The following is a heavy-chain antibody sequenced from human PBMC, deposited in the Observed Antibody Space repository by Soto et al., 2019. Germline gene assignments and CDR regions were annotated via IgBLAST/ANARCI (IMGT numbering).Heavy chain of an antibody. CDR1: GYTFTSYY. CDR3: ARAAITIFGVVIIQSPDYYYYMDV. V-gene: IGHV1-46*03. CDR2: INPSGGST. J-gene: IGHJ6*03. Sequence: ASVKVSCKASGYTFTSYYMHWVRQAPGQGLEWMGIINPSGGSTSYAQKFQGRVTMTRDTSTSTVYMELSSLRSEDTAVYYFARAAITIFGVVIIQSPDYYYYMDVWGKGTTVTVSS. D-gene: IGHD3-3*01.